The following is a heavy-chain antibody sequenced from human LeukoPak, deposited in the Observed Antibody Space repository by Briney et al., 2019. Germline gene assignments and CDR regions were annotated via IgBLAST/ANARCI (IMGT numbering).Heavy chain of an antibody. CDR1: GYTFTSYD. Sequence: ASVKVSCKASGYTFTSYDINWVRQATGQGLEWMGWMNPNSGNTGYAQKFQGRVTMTRNTSISTAYMELSSLRSEDTAVYYCARDPQYCSSTSCLSLPDYWGQGTLVTVSS. V-gene: IGHV1-8*01. J-gene: IGHJ4*02. CDR3: ARDPQYCSSTSCLSLPDY. D-gene: IGHD2-2*01. CDR2: MNPNSGNT.